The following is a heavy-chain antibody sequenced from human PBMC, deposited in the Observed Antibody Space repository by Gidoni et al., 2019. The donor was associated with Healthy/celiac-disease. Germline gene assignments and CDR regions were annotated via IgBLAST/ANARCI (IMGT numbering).Heavy chain of an antibody. V-gene: IGHV1-3*01. CDR3: ARGGYSYGPIDY. J-gene: IGHJ4*02. CDR2: INAGNGNT. Sequence: VQLVPSGAEVKKPGASVTVSCKASGYTFTSYAMHWVRQAPGQRLEWMGWINAGNGNTKYSQKFQGRGTITRDTSASTAYMELSSLRSEDTAVYYCARGGYSYGPIDYWGQGTLVTVSS. CDR1: GYTFTSYA. D-gene: IGHD5-18*01.